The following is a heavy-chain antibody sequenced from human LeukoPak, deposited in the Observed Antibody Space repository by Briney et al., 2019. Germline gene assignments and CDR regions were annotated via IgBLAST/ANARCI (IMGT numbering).Heavy chain of an antibody. V-gene: IGHV1-2*02. CDR1: GYTFTGYY. J-gene: IGHJ6*03. CDR2: INPNSGGT. D-gene: IGHD2-2*01. CDR3: ARPRGYCSSTRCYEYMDV. Sequence: GASVKVSCTASGYTFTGYYMHWVRQAPGQGREWMGWINPNSGGTNYAQKFQGRVTMTRDTSISTAYMELSRLRSDDTAVYYCARPRGYCSSTRCYEYMDVWGKGTTVTVSS.